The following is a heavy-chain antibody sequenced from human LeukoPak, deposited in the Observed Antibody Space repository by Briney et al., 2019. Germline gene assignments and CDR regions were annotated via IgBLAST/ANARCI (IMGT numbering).Heavy chain of an antibody. D-gene: IGHD5-12*01. J-gene: IGHJ4*02. Sequence: GSLRLSCAASGFTFDDYGMSWIRQPAGKGLEWIGRIYTSGSTNYNPSLKSRVTISVDTSKNQFSLKLSSVTAADTAVYYCARDVDTSGYDENYFDYWGQGTLVTVSS. CDR1: GFTFDDYG. V-gene: IGHV4-4*07. CDR3: ARDVDTSGYDENYFDY. CDR2: IYTSGST.